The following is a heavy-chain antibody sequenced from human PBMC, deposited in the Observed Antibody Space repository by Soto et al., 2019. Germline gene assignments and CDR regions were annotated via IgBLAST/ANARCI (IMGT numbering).Heavy chain of an antibody. D-gene: IGHD6-19*01. CDR3: GRQGDSSGLIDY. J-gene: IGHJ4*02. Sequence: GESLKISCKVSGYDFSTYWIGWVRQMPGKGLEWMGIIYPYDSDTRYSPSFRGQVTISADKSISSAYLQWSSLKASDTAMYYCGRQGDSSGLIDYWGRGSQVTVSS. CDR2: IYPYDSDT. V-gene: IGHV5-51*01. CDR1: GYDFSTYW.